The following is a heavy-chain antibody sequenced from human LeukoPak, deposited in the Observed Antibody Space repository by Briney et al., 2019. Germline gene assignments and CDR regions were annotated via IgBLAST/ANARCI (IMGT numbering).Heavy chain of an antibody. Sequence: PSQTLSLTCAVSGGSFSSGGYSWRWIRQPPGKGLEWIGYIYHSGSTYYNPSLKSRVTISVDRSKNQFSLKLSSVTAADTAVYYCARERVDSGYALGSWFDPWGQGTLVTVSS. V-gene: IGHV4-30-2*01. D-gene: IGHD5-12*01. CDR2: IYHSGST. CDR1: GGSFSSGGYS. CDR3: ARERVDSGYALGSWFDP. J-gene: IGHJ5*02.